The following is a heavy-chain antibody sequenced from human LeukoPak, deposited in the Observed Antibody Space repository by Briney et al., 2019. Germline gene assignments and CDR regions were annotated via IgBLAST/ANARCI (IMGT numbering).Heavy chain of an antibody. J-gene: IGHJ4*02. Sequence: GGSLRLSCAASGFTFSSYGMHWVRQAPGKGLEWVAVISYDGSNKYYADSVKGRFTISRDNSKNTLYLQMNSLRAEDTAVYYCAKDFSGISSTSFWGQGTLVTVSS. CDR3: AKDFSGISSTSF. CDR1: GFTFSSYG. CDR2: ISYDGSNK. D-gene: IGHD2-2*01. V-gene: IGHV3-30*18.